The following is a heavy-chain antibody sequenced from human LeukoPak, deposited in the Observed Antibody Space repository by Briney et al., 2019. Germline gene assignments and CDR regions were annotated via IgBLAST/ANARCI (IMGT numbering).Heavy chain of an antibody. D-gene: IGHD2-2*01. Sequence: GGSLRLSCAASGFTFSSYAMSWVRQAPGKGLEWVSAISGSGGSTYYADSVKGRFTISRDNSKNTLYLQMNSLRAEDTAVYYCAKPHQPLDYYGMDVRGQGTTVTVSS. CDR2: ISGSGGST. CDR1: GFTFSSYA. CDR3: AKPHQPLDYYGMDV. V-gene: IGHV3-23*01. J-gene: IGHJ6*02.